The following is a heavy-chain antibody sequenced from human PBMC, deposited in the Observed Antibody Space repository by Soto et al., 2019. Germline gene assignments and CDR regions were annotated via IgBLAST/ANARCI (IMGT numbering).Heavy chain of an antibody. CDR3: ARVYALSSFDY. J-gene: IGHJ4*02. CDR1: GGSISSGGYY. V-gene: IGHV4-31*03. Sequence: SETLSLTCTVSGGSISSGGYYWSWIRQHPGKGLEWIGYIYYSGSTYYNPSLKSRVTISVDTSKNQFSLKPSSVTAADTAVYYCARVYALSSFDYWGQGTLVTV. D-gene: IGHD3-16*01. CDR2: IYYSGST.